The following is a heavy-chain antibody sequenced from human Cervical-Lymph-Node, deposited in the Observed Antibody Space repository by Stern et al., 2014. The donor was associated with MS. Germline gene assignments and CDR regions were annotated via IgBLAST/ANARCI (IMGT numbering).Heavy chain of an antibody. CDR1: GGTFSSYA. Sequence: QVQLVQSGAEVKKPGSSVKVSCKASGGTFSSYAISWVRQAPGQGLEWMGGIIPIFGTANYAQKFQGRVTITADESTSTAYMELSSLRSEDTAVYYCAATDKTIVVVPAAIYNWFDPWGQGTLVTVSS. V-gene: IGHV1-69*01. D-gene: IGHD2-2*01. CDR3: AATDKTIVVVPAAIYNWFDP. CDR2: IIPIFGTA. J-gene: IGHJ5*02.